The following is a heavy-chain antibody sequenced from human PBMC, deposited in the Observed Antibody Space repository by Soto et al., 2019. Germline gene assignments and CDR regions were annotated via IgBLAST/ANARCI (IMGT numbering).Heavy chain of an antibody. J-gene: IGHJ6*02. CDR2: ISYDGSNK. V-gene: IGHV3-30-3*01. CDR1: GFTFSSYA. CDR3: ARDRHVVVVAATRGHYYYYGMDV. D-gene: IGHD2-15*01. Sequence: HPGGSLRLSCAASGFTFSSYAMHWVRQAPGKGLEWVAVISYDGSNKYYADSVKGRFTISRDNSKNTLYLQMNSLRAEDTAVYYCARDRHVVVVAATRGHYYYYGMDVWGQGTTVTVSS.